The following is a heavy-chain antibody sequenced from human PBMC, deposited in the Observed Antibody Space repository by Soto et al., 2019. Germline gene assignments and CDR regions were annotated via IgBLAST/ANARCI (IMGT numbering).Heavy chain of an antibody. CDR3: ANVSGGGGAFDY. CDR2: ISGSGGST. Sequence: EVQLLESGGGLVQPGGSLRLSCAASGFTFSSYAMSWVRQAPGKGLEWVAAISGSGGSTYYADSVKGRFTISRDNSKNTLYLKMNGQRAEDTAVYYCANVSGGGGAFDYWGQGTLVTVSS. V-gene: IGHV3-23*01. J-gene: IGHJ4*02. CDR1: GFTFSSYA. D-gene: IGHD3-16*01.